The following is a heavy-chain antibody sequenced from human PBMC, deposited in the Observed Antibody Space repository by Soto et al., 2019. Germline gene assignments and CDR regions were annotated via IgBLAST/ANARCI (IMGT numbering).Heavy chain of an antibody. D-gene: IGHD3-10*01. CDR3: AREGPRGSEYSDGVRAFDI. Sequence: ASVKVSCKASGYTFTGYYMHWVRQAPGQGLEWMGWINPNSGGTNYAQKFQGWVTMTRDTSISTAYMELSRLGFDDTAVYCCAREGPRGSEYSDGVRAFDIWGQGTMVTVSS. CDR1: GYTFTGYY. J-gene: IGHJ3*02. CDR2: INPNSGGT. V-gene: IGHV1-2*04.